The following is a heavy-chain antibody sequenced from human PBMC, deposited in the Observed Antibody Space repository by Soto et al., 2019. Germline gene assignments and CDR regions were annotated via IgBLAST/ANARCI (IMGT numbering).Heavy chain of an antibody. J-gene: IGHJ4*02. V-gene: IGHV3-15*07. D-gene: IGHD6-25*01. CDR2: VRSKTSGGAI. Sequence: ESGGGLVKPGGSLRLSCAASGFSFNNAWMNWVRQAPGKGLEWVGRVRSKTSGGAIEYAAPVKGRFTISRDDTKDTVYLQMSSLEIEDTAVYFCTPATGRGLLDYWGRGTLVTGSS. CDR3: TPATGRGLLDY. CDR1: GFSFNNAW.